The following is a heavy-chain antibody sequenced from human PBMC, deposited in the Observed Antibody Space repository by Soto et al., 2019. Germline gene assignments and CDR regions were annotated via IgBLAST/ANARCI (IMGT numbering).Heavy chain of an antibody. V-gene: IGHV4-59*01. Sequence: SETLSLTCTVSGGSISSYYWSWIRQPPGKGLEWIGYIYYSGSTNYNPSLKSRVTISVDTSKNQFSLKLSSVTAADTAVYYCARKVTVFDYWGQGTLVTVSP. CDR2: IYYSGST. CDR3: ARKVTVFDY. D-gene: IGHD4-17*01. J-gene: IGHJ4*02. CDR1: GGSISSYY.